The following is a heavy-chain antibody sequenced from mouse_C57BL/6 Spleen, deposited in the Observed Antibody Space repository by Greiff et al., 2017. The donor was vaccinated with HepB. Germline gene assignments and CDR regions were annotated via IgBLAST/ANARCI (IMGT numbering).Heavy chain of an antibody. Sequence: QVQLQQPGAELVRPGTSVKLSCKASGYTFTSYWMHWVKQRPGQGLEWIGVIDPSDSYTNYNQKFKGKATLTVDTSSSTAYMQLSSMTSEYSAVYYCARDSNSWFAYWGQGTLVTVSA. D-gene: IGHD2-5*01. CDR3: ARDSNSWFAY. CDR1: GYTFTSYW. CDR2: IDPSDSYT. V-gene: IGHV1-59*01. J-gene: IGHJ3*01.